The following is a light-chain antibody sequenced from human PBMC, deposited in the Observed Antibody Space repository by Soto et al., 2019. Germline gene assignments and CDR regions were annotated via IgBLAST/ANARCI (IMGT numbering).Light chain of an antibody. CDR1: QTIDNW. CDR2: KVS. V-gene: IGKV1-5*03. CDR3: QQYKAYPYT. J-gene: IGKJ2*01. Sequence: DIQMTQSPSTLSASVGDRVTITCRASQTIDNWLAWYQQIPGKAPNLLIYKVSSLDSRVPSRFSGSGSGTELTLTITGLQPEDFATYYCQQYKAYPYTFAQGTKLQIK.